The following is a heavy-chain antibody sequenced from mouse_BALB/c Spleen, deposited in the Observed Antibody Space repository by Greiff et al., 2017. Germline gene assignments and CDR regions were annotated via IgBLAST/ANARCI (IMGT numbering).Heavy chain of an antibody. V-gene: IGHV1-14*01. J-gene: IGHJ3*01. Sequence: EVQLQQSGPELVKPGASGKISCKASGYKFTSKVRHWVKQKPGQGLEWIGYINPYNDGTKYNEKFKGKATLTSDKSSSTAYMELSSLTSEDSAVYYCADGNYGFAYWGQGTLVTVSA. D-gene: IGHD2-1*01. CDR1: GYKFTSKV. CDR3: ADGNYGFAY. CDR2: INPYNDGT.